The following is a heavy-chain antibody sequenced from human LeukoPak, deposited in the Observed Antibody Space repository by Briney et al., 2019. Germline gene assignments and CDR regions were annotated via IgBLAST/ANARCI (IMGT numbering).Heavy chain of an antibody. CDR1: GFTFSSCG. J-gene: IGHJ3*02. D-gene: IGHD4-17*01. CDR3: ARDRLTYGDHDAFDI. V-gene: IGHV3-30*03. CDR2: ISYDGSNK. Sequence: GGSLRLSCAASGFTFSSCGMHWVRQAPGKGLEWVAVISYDGSNKYYADSVKGRFTISRDNSKTTLYLQMNSLRAEDAAVYYCARDRLTYGDHDAFDIWGQGTMVTVSS.